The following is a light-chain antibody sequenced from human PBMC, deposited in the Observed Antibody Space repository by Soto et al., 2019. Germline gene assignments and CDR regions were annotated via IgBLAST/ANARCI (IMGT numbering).Light chain of an antibody. V-gene: IGKV1-5*03. CDR3: QHYDHYPVK. J-gene: IGKJ1*01. Sequence: DIQMTQSPSTLSASVGDRVTITCRASQSFFNSLAWYQQKPGKAPKLLISKASSLESGVPSRFSGSGSGTEFTLTISSLQPDDFATYYCQHYDHYPVKFGQRTKV. CDR1: QSFFNS. CDR2: KAS.